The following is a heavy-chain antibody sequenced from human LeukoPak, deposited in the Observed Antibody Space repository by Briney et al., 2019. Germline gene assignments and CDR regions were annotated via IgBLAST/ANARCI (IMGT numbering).Heavy chain of an antibody. CDR3: VRVTHSSYSYGYGHGDY. V-gene: IGHV3-33*01. CDR1: GFTFSSYG. Sequence: SCKASGFTFSSYGMHWVRQAPGKGLEWVAVIWYDGSNKYYADSVKGRFTISRDNSKNTLYLQMNSLRAEDTAVYYCVRVTHSSYSYGYGHGDYWGQGTLVTVSS. J-gene: IGHJ4*02. D-gene: IGHD5-18*01. CDR2: IWYDGSNK.